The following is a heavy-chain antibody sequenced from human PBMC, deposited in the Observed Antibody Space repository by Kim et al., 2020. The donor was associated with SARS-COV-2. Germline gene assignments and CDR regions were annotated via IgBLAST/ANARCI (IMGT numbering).Heavy chain of an antibody. D-gene: IGHD3-10*01. V-gene: IGHV3-48*03. CDR3: ARGVQGTSFPTPFDP. Sequence: SVKGRFTISRDNAMNSLYLQMNSLRAEDTAVYYCARGVQGTSFPTPFDPWGQGTLVTVSS. J-gene: IGHJ5*02.